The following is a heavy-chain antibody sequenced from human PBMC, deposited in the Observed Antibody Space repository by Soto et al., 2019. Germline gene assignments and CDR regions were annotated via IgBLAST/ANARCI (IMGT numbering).Heavy chain of an antibody. CDR3: ARDSHSQQPNHRWGGGYMDV. D-gene: IGHD6-13*01. Sequence: QLQLQESGPGLVKHSQTLSLTCAVSGGSISNGGYYWSWIRQHPGKGLEWIGSIYFSGSTYYNPSLKSRVTLSVATPKNQFSLKLSSVTAADTAVYYCARDSHSQQPNHRWGGGYMDVWGKGTTVTVSS. J-gene: IGHJ6*03. CDR1: GGSISNGGYY. V-gene: IGHV4-31*11. CDR2: IYFSGST.